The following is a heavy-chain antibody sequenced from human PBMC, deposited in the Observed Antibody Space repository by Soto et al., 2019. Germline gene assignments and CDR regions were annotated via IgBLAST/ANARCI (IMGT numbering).Heavy chain of an antibody. J-gene: IGHJ6*02. CDR2: INAGNGNT. CDR1: VYTFTSYA. V-gene: IGHV1-3*01. D-gene: IGHD6-13*01. Sequence: QVQLVQSGAEVKKPGASVKVSCKASVYTFTSYAMHWVRQAPGQRLEWMGWINAGNGNTKYLQKFQGRVTITRDTSASTAYMELSSLRSEDTAVYYCARLLYSSRVSEYYYYGMDVWGQGTTVTVSS. CDR3: ARLLYSSRVSEYYYYGMDV.